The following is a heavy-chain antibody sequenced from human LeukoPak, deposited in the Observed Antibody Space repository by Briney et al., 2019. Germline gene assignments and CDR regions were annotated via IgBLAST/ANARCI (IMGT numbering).Heavy chain of an antibody. CDR1: AFSLRAYN. D-gene: IGHD2-2*01. Sequence: GGSLRLSCAASAFSLRAYNMNWVRQAPGKGLEWVSYISSSSSTIYYADSVKGRFTISRDNAKNSLYLQMNSLRAEDTAVYYCARDVGGIVVVPAATGLGYGMDVWGQGTTVTVSS. CDR2: ISSSSSTI. J-gene: IGHJ6*02. V-gene: IGHV3-48*04. CDR3: ARDVGGIVVVPAATGLGYGMDV.